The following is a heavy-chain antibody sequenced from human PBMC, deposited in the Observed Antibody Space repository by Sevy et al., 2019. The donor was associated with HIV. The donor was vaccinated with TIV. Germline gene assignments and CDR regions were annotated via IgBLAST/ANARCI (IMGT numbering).Heavy chain of an antibody. J-gene: IGHJ2*01. CDR3: ARKGGVTTVVTTNHWYFDL. CDR2: IYYSGST. CDR1: GGSISSSSYY. Sequence: SETLSLTCTVSGGSISSSSYYWGWIRQRPGKGLEWSWSIYYSGSTYYNPSLKSRVTISVDTSKNQFSLKLSSVTAADTAVYYCARKGGVTTVVTTNHWYFDLWGRGTLVTVSS. V-gene: IGHV4-39*01. D-gene: IGHD4-17*01.